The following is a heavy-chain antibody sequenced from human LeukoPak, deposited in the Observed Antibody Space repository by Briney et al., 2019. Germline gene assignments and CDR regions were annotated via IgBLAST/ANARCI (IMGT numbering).Heavy chain of an antibody. J-gene: IGHJ4*02. CDR1: GYTFTGYY. CDR3: AREGVSGSYLGY. CDR2: INPSGGST. Sequence: GASVKVSCKASGYTFTGYYMHWVRLAPGQGLEWMGVINPSGGSTRYAQKFQGRVTMTRDMSTSTVYMELSSPRSEDTAVYYCAREGVSGSYLGYWGQGTLVTVSS. V-gene: IGHV1-46*01. D-gene: IGHD1-26*01.